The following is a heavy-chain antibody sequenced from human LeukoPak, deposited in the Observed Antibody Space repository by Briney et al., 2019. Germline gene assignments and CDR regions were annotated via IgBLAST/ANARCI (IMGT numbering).Heavy chain of an antibody. Sequence: PSETLSLTCTVSGGSISSGGYYWSWIRQHPGKGLEWIGYIYYSGSTYYNPSLKSRVTISVDTSKNQFSLKLSSVTAADTAVYXXXXXXXXXXXXXXARYHRRPGKNWFDPWGQGTLVTVSS. CDR1: GGSISSGGYY. J-gene: IGHJ5*02. D-gene: IGHD3-10*01. CDR3: XXXXXXXXXXXXARYHRRPGKNWFDP. V-gene: IGHV4-31*03. CDR2: IYYSGST.